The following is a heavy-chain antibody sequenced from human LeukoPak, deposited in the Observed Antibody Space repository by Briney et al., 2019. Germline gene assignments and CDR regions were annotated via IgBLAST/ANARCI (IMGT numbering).Heavy chain of an antibody. Sequence: GGSLRLSCAASGFTFSSYEMNWVRQAPGKGLEWVSYISSSGSPIYYADSVKGRFTISRDNAKNSLYLQMNSLRAEDTAVYYCARGSVQLEGQDYYYYGMDVWGQGTTVTASS. D-gene: IGHD1-1*01. CDR2: ISSSGSPI. J-gene: IGHJ6*02. CDR1: GFTFSSYE. CDR3: ARGSVQLEGQDYYYYGMDV. V-gene: IGHV3-48*03.